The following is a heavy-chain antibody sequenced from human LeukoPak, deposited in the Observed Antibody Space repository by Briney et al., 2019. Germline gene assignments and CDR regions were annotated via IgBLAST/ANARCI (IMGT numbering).Heavy chain of an antibody. V-gene: IGHV4-31*03. CDR1: GGSISSGGYY. D-gene: IGHD5-18*01. CDR3: ARAMVKGEYHFDY. Sequence: PSETLSLTCTVSGGSISSGGYYWSWIRQHPGKGLEWIGYIFYSGSTYYNPSLKSRVTISVDTSKNQFSLKLSSVTAADTAVYYCARAMVKGEYHFDYWGRGTLVTVSS. CDR2: IFYSGST. J-gene: IGHJ4*02.